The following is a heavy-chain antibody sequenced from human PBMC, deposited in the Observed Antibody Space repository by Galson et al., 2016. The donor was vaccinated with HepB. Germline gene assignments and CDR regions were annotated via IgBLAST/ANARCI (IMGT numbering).Heavy chain of an antibody. J-gene: IGHJ4*02. D-gene: IGHD2-21*01. V-gene: IGHV3-7*04. Sequence: SLRLSCAASGFPLSSCWMNWVRQAPGKGLQWVANVKQDGSEKYYAESVKGRFTISRDNARNSMFLQMNSPRPDDTAVYYCGGAQLIPARRAAYFDHRGQGILVTVSS. CDR2: VKQDGSEK. CDR1: GFPLSSCW. CDR3: GGAQLIPARRAAYFDH.